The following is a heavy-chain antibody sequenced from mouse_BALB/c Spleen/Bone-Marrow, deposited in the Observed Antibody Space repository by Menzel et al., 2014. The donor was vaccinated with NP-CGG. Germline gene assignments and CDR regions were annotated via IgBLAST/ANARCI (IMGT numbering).Heavy chain of an antibody. Sequence: QVQLKQSGAELVRPGTSVKVSCKASGYAFTNYWIEWVKQRPGQGLEWIGVINPGSGGSNYNEKFKGKATLTVYKSSSKTYMQRTSLTADDSAVCVRVREMTRYAMDYWGQGTSVTVSS. V-gene: IGHV1-54*01. CDR1: GYAFTNYW. CDR2: INPGSGGS. CDR3: VREMTRYAMDY. J-gene: IGHJ4*01.